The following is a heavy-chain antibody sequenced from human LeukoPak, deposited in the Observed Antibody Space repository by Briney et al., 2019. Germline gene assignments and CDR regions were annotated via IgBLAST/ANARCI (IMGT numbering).Heavy chain of an antibody. CDR2: ISSSRSTI. J-gene: IGHJ6*04. D-gene: IGHD2-15*01. CDR1: GFTFSSYS. CDR3: ARDRIMSSHYYMDV. Sequence: GGSLRLSCAASGFTFSSYSMNWVRQAPGKGLEWVSYISSSRSTIYYADSVKGRFTISRDNANNSLYLQMNSLRAEDTAVYYCARDRIMSSHYYMDVWGKGTTVTVSS. V-gene: IGHV3-48*04.